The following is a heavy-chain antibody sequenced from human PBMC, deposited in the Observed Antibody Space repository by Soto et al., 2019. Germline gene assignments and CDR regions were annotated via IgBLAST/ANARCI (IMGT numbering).Heavy chain of an antibody. J-gene: IGHJ4*02. CDR3: ARHPATTLTTPPLFDY. CDR1: GCSISSSSYY. Sequence: QLQLQESGPGLVKPSETLSLTCTVSGCSISSSSYYWGWIRQRPGKGLEWIGSVYYSRSTYYNPSLTTRVTISLDTSKNTFPLKLSSVTAADTAVYYCARHPATTLTTPPLFDYWGQGTLVTVSS. V-gene: IGHV4-39*01. D-gene: IGHD4-17*01. CDR2: VYYSRST.